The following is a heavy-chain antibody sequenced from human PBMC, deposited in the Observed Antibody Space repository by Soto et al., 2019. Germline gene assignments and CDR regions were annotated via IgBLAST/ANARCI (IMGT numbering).Heavy chain of an antibody. D-gene: IGHD2-15*01. CDR1: GFTFSSYG. Sequence: QVQLVESGGGVVQPGRSLRLSCAASGFTFSSYGMHWVRQAPGKGLEWVAVISYDGSNKYYADSGKGRFTISRDNSKNTLYLQMNSLRAEDTAVYYCAKGSLAPFDYWGQGTLVTVSS. CDR2: ISYDGSNK. V-gene: IGHV3-30*18. J-gene: IGHJ4*02. CDR3: AKGSLAPFDY.